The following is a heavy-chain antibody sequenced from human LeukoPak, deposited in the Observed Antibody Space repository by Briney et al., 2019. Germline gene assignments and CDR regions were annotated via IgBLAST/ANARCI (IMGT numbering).Heavy chain of an antibody. CDR3: ARGSSTRTYYFDF. CDR1: GFAFNYYS. J-gene: IGHJ4*01. D-gene: IGHD5/OR15-5a*01. V-gene: IGHV3-21*01. Sequence: PGGSLRLSCAASGFAFNYYSMNWVRQAPGQGLEWVASIASNPNYIFYADSLRGRFTISRDNAKNSLYLQVNSLRAEDTALYYCARGSSTRTYYFDFWGRGTLVAVSS. CDR2: IASNPNYI.